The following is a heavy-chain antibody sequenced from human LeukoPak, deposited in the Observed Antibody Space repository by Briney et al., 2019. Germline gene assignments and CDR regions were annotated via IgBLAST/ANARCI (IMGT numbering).Heavy chain of an antibody. CDR2: ITGSGDAS. J-gene: IGHJ6*03. CDR3: ARDGAAAPPYYYYLDV. CDR1: GFTLSNNA. Sequence: GGSLRLSCAASGFTLSNNAMTWVRQTPGMGLEWVSTITGSGDASWHAESVKGRFAISRDNSKNTLYLQMNSLRAEDTAVYYCARDGAAAPPYYYYLDVWGKETTVSVSS. V-gene: IGHV3-23*01. D-gene: IGHD3-16*01.